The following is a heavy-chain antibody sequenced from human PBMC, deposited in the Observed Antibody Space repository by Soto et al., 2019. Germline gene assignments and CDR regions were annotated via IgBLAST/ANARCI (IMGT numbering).Heavy chain of an antibody. CDR1: GFTFSSYG. CDR2: IWYDGSKR. CDR3: ARGNGYNYGYLDY. D-gene: IGHD5-18*01. J-gene: IGHJ4*02. Sequence: ESGGGVVQPVRSLTLSCAASGFTFSSYGMHWVRQAPGKGLEWVAVIWYDGSKRYYADSVKGRFTISRDNSKNTYLQMNSLRAEDTAVYYCARGNGYNYGYLDYWGQGTLLTVSS. V-gene: IGHV3-33*01.